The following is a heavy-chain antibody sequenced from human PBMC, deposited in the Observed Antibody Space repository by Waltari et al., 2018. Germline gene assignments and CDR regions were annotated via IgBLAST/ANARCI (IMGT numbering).Heavy chain of an antibody. V-gene: IGHV3-7*01. J-gene: IGHJ4*02. CDR3: ARYLTVAGLYYDY. CDR2: IKEDGSAN. Sequence: EVQLVESGGGLVQPGGSLRLSCAASGFSFSTYWMSWVRQAPGKGVGLVANIKEDGSANEHVDSVKGRFTISRDNAKNSLYLQMNSLRVEETAVYFCARYLTVAGLYYDYWGQGTLVTVSS. D-gene: IGHD6-19*01. CDR1: GFSFSTYW.